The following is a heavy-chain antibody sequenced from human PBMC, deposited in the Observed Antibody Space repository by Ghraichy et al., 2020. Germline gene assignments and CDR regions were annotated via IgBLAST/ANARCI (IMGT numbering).Heavy chain of an antibody. J-gene: IGHJ4*02. Sequence: GGSLRLSCAASGFTFSSYSMNWVRQAPGKGLEWVSSISSSSSYIYYADSVKGRFTISRDNAKNSLYLQMNSLRAKDTAVYYCARVGKADGYNYDPLDYWGQGTLVTVSS. CDR3: ARVGKADGYNYDPLDY. D-gene: IGHD5-24*01. V-gene: IGHV3-21*01. CDR2: ISSSSSYI. CDR1: GFTFSSYS.